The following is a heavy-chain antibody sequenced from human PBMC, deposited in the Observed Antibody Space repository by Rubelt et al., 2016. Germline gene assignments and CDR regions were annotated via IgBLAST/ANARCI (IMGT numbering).Heavy chain of an antibody. CDR1: GFIFGDYA. Sequence: SGQPGRSLRLSCTASGFIFGDYAMHWVRQSPGKGLGWVSGITWNSGSIDYADSVKGRFTISRDNAKNSLSLQMNSLRPEDTALYYCVKGPSSWYPFFGSWGQGTLVTVSS. CDR3: VKGPSSWYPFFGS. D-gene: IGHD6-13*01. CDR2: ITWNSGSI. V-gene: IGHV3-9*01. J-gene: IGHJ4*02.